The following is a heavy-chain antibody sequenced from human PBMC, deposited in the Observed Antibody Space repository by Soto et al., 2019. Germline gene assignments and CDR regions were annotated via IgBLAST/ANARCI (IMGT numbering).Heavy chain of an antibody. V-gene: IGHV4-39*07. D-gene: IGHD2-15*01. CDR2: IYYSGST. CDR1: GGSISSSSYY. CDR3: ARDPPSEGYCSGGSCYGDAFDI. Sequence: SETLSLTCTVSGGSISSSSYYWGWIRQPPGKGLEWIGSIYYSGSTYYNPSLKSRVTISVDTSKNQFSLKLSSVTAADTAVYYCARDPPSEGYCSGGSCYGDAFDIWGQGTMVTVSS. J-gene: IGHJ3*02.